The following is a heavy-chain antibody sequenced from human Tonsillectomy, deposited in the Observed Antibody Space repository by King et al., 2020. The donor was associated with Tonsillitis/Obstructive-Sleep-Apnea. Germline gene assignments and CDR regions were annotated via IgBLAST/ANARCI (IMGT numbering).Heavy chain of an antibody. V-gene: IGHV3-11*05. J-gene: IGHJ4*02. Sequence: VQLVESGGGLVKPGGSLRLSCAASGFTFSDYYMTWIRQAPGKGLEWVSYVSGSSSDTNYADSVKGRFTISRDNAKNSLYLQMNSLRAEDTAVYYCASYSSSSGSYYWGQGTLVTVSS. CDR3: ASYSSSSGSYY. CDR2: VSGSSSDT. CDR1: GFTFSDYY. D-gene: IGHD6-6*01.